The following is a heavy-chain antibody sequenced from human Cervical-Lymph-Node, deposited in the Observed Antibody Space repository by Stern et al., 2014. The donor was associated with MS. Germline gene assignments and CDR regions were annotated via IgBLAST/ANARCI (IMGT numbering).Heavy chain of an antibody. J-gene: IGHJ6*02. V-gene: IGHV3-7*03. D-gene: IGHD5-12*01. CDR2: IKQDGREK. CDR1: GFTFRSYW. CDR3: AREVSVATIWSSWYYYGMDV. Sequence: VQLVDSGGGLVQPGGSLRLSCSASGFTFRSYWMRWVRQSPGKVLAWVANIKQDGREKNYVDSVKGRFTISRDNAKNSLYLQMNSLRAEDTAVYYCAREVSVATIWSSWYYYGMDVWGQGTTVTVSS.